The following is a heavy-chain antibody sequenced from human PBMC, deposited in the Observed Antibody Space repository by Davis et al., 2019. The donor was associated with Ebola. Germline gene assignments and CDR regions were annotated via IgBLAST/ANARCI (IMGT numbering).Heavy chain of an antibody. J-gene: IGHJ4*02. V-gene: IGHV1-18*04. Sequence: ASVKVSCKASGYTFTSYGISWVRQAPGQGLEWMGWISAYNGNTNYAQKLQGRVTMTTDTSTSTAYMELRSLRSDDTAVYYCARRHYYYDSSGYHSGGFDYWGQGTLVTVSS. CDR2: ISAYNGNT. D-gene: IGHD3-22*01. CDR3: ARRHYYYDSSGYHSGGFDY. CDR1: GYTFTSYG.